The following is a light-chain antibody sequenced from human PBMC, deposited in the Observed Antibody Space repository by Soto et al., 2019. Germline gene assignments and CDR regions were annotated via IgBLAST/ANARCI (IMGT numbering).Light chain of an antibody. CDR2: ATS. CDR1: QTISSF. CDR3: QQSYSTPYT. V-gene: IGKV1-39*01. J-gene: IGKJ2*01. Sequence: DIPMTQSPSFLSASLGDRVTITCRASQTISSFFYWYQQRPGKAPQLLIYATSNLHSGVSSRFSGAGSGTDFTLTINSLQPEDFATYYCQQSYSTPYTFGQGTKR.